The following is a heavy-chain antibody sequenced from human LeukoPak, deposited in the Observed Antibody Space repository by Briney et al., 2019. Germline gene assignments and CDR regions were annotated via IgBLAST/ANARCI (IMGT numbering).Heavy chain of an antibody. CDR3: ARRSGGSGYNWFDP. J-gene: IGHJ5*02. Sequence: SETLSLTCAVYGGSFSGYYWSWIRQPPGKGLEWVGEINLNGSTNYNPSLKSRVTTSVDTSKNQFSLKLSSVTAADTAVYYCARRSGGSGYNWFDPWGQGTLVTVSS. V-gene: IGHV4-34*01. CDR2: INLNGST. D-gene: IGHD2-15*01. CDR1: GGSFSGYY.